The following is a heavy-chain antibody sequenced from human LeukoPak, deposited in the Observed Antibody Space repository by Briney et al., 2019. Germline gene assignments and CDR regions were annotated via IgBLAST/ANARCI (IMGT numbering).Heavy chain of an antibody. CDR3: ARVGVVRGVILLFTSFDY. CDR2: IYHTGSS. Sequence: SETLSLTCAVSGGSISSSKRWNWVRQPTGKGLEWIGEIYHTGSSNYNSSLKSRVTISVDKSKNQFSLKLSSVTATDTAVHYCARVGVVRGVILLFTSFDYWGQGTQVTVSS. V-gene: IGHV4-4*02. D-gene: IGHD3-10*01. J-gene: IGHJ4*02. CDR1: GGSISSSKR.